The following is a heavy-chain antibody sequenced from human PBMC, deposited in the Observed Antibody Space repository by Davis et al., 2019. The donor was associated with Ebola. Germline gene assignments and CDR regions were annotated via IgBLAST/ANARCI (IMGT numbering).Heavy chain of an antibody. Sequence: GESLKISCAASGFIFSSYDMSWVRQAPGKGLEWVSVISGSGGRTYYADSVKGRFTISRDNAKKSLSLQMNSLRAEDTAIYYCAREISRGFFDHWGQGTLVTVSS. CDR1: GFIFSSYD. CDR3: AREISRGFFDH. CDR2: ISGSGGRT. D-gene: IGHD3-10*01. V-gene: IGHV3-23*01. J-gene: IGHJ4*02.